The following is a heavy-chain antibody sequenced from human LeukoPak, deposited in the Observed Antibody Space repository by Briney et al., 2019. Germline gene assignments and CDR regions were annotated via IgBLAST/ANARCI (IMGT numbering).Heavy chain of an antibody. CDR2: IWYDGSKT. J-gene: IGHJ6*02. Sequence: GGSLRLSCAASGFTFRSHGMQWVRQAPGKGLEWVAVIWYDGSKTYYADSVKGRLTISRDNSKNTLDLQMSSLRAEDTAVYYLARSNTMTSNYYYGMDVWGQGTTVTVSS. V-gene: IGHV3-33*01. CDR1: GFTFRSHG. D-gene: IGHD4-11*01. CDR3: ARSNTMTSNYYYGMDV.